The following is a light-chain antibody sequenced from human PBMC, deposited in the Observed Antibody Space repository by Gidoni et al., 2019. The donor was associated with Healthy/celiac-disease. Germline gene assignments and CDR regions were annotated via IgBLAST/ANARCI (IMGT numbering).Light chain of an antibody. J-gene: IGKJ4*01. CDR2: AAS. Sequence: AIRITQSPSSLSASTGDRVTITCRASQGISSYLAWYQQQPGKAPKLLIYAASTLQSGVPSRFSGSGSATDFTITISCLQSEDFATYYCQQYYRYPLTFGGGTKVEIK. V-gene: IGKV1-8*01. CDR3: QQYYRYPLT. CDR1: QGISSY.